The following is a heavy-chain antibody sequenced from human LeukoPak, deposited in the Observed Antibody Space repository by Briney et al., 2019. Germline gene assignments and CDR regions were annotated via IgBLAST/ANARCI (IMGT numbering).Heavy chain of an antibody. V-gene: IGHV4-39*01. CDR2: IYYSGST. CDR3: ASWPYYYGSGDYPFDY. Sequence: KPSETLSLTCTVSGGSISSSSYYWGWIRQPPGKGLEWIGSIYYSGSTYYNPYLKSRVTISVDTSKNQFSLKLSSVTAADTAVYYCASWPYYYGSGDYPFDYWGQGTLVTVSS. D-gene: IGHD3-10*01. J-gene: IGHJ4*02. CDR1: GGSISSSSYY.